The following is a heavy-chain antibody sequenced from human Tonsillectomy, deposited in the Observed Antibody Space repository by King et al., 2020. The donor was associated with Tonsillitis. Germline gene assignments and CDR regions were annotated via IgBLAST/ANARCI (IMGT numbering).Heavy chain of an antibody. CDR2: ISSYGSNE. Sequence: VQLVESGGGVVQPGRSLRLSCAASGFSLSNYAMHWFRQAPGKGLEWVAVISSYGSNEYYADSVKGRFTISRDNSKNTLYLQMNSLRVEDTAVYYCAKAVGRLLSSSVDYWGQGTLVTVSS. V-gene: IGHV3-30*18. D-gene: IGHD2-15*01. CDR3: AKAVGRLLSSSVDY. CDR1: GFSLSNYA. J-gene: IGHJ4*02.